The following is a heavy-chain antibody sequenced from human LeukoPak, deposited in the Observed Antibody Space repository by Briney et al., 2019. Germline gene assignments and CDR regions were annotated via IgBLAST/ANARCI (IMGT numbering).Heavy chain of an antibody. CDR2: ISGSGGTT. D-gene: IGHD6-19*01. Sequence: PGGSLRLSCAASGFTFSDYYMSWVRQAPGKGLEWVSAISGSGGTTYYADSVKGRFTISRDNSKNTLYLQINSLRAEDTAIYYCAKDCYTSGCLDYWGQGTLVTVSS. J-gene: IGHJ4*02. CDR3: AKDCYTSGCLDY. V-gene: IGHV3-23*01. CDR1: GFTFSDYY.